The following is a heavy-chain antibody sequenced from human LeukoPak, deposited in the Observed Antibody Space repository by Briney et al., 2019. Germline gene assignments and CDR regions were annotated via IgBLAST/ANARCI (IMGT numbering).Heavy chain of an antibody. CDR1: GGSISSYY. CDR2: IYYSGST. J-gene: IGHJ4*02. Sequence: SETLSLTCTVSGGSISSYYWSWIRQPPGKGLEWIGYIYYSGSTNYNPSLKSRVTISVDTSKNQFSLKLSSVTAADTAVYYCARAYSSGFDYWGQGTLVTVSS. CDR3: ARAYSSGFDY. D-gene: IGHD6-19*01. V-gene: IGHV4-59*01.